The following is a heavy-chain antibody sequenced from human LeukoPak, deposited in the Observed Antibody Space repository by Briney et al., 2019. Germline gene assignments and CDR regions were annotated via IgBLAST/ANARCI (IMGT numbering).Heavy chain of an antibody. Sequence: SETLSHTCAVYGGSFSGYYWSWIRQPPGKGLERIGEINPSESTNYNPSLKSLVTIPVDTSKNQFSLRLSSGTAADTAVYYCAKVVVAATPRKRYYYYYMDVWGKGTTVTVSS. J-gene: IGHJ6*03. V-gene: IGHV4-34*01. CDR2: INPSEST. CDR1: GGSFSGYY. D-gene: IGHD2-15*01. CDR3: AKVVVAATPRKRYYYYYMDV.